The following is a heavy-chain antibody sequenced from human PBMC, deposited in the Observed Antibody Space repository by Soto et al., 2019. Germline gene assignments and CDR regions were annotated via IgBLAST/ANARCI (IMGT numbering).Heavy chain of an antibody. V-gene: IGHV4-34*01. CDR1: GGSFSGYY. CDR3: ARRWGTYFDF. CDR2: INNSGST. Sequence: SETLSLTCAVYGGSFSGYYWSWIRQPPGKGLEWIGEINNSGSTYYNPSLKSRVTISVDTSKNQFSLKLSSVTAADTAVYYCARRWGTYFDFWGQGTLVTVSS. D-gene: IGHD7-27*01. J-gene: IGHJ4*02.